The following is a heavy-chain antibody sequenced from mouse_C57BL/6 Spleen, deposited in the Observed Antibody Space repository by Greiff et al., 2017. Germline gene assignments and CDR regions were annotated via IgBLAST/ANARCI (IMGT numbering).Heavy chain of an antibody. J-gene: IGHJ1*03. CDR2: INPSSGYT. CDR1: GYTFTSYT. V-gene: IGHV1-4*01. D-gene: IGHD1-1*01. Sequence: QVQLKESGAELARPGASVKMSCKASGYTFTSYTMHWVKQRPGQGLEWIGYINPSSGYTKYNQKFKDKATLTADKSSSTAYMQLSSLTSEDSAVYYCARRVCYGSTYWYFDVWGTGTTVTVSS. CDR3: ARRVCYGSTYWYFDV.